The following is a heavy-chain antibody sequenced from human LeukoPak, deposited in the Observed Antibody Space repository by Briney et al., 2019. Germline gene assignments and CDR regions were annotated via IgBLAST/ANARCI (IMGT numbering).Heavy chain of an antibody. D-gene: IGHD3/OR15-3a*01. CDR3: AKVGDVDADY. J-gene: IGHJ4*02. Sequence: GGSLRLSCAASGFTFDDYAMHWVRQAPGKGLERVSGISWNSGSIGYADSVKGRFTISRDNAKNSLYLQMNSLRAEDTALYYCAKVGDVDADYWGQGTLVTVSS. V-gene: IGHV3-9*01. CDR1: GFTFDDYA. CDR2: ISWNSGSI.